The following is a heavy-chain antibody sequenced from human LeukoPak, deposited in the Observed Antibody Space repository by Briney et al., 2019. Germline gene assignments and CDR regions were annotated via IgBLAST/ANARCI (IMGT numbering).Heavy chain of an antibody. CDR3: ARSVSNYDFWSGYAAYFDY. D-gene: IGHD3-3*01. Sequence: SETLSLTCTVSGGSISSYYWSWIRQPPGKGLEWIGYIYYSGSTNYNPSLKSRVTISVDTSKNQFSLKLSSVTAADTAVYYCARSVSNYDFWSGYAAYFDYWGQGTLVTVSS. V-gene: IGHV4-59*12. J-gene: IGHJ4*02. CDR2: IYYSGST. CDR1: GGSISSYY.